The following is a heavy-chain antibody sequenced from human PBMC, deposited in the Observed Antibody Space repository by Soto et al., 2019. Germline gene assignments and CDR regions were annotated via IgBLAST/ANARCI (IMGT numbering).Heavy chain of an antibody. V-gene: IGHV3-48*02. CDR1: GFTFSIYS. Sequence: GGSLRLSCAASGFTFSIYSMNWVRQAPGKGLEWVAYSNSVRGDIYYTDSVKGRVSISRDNVKNSLYLQMNSLRDEDTAVYYCARDSDYAFDYWGQGTLVTVSS. D-gene: IGHD4-17*01. CDR3: ARDSDYAFDY. J-gene: IGHJ4*02. CDR2: SNSVRGDI.